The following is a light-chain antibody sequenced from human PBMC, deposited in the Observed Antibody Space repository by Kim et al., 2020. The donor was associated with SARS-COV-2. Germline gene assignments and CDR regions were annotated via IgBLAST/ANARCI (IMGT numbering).Light chain of an antibody. CDR2: EVF. Sequence: QSALTQPRSVSGSPGQSVTISCTGTSSDVGGYNYVSWYQQHPGKAPRLMIFEVFQRPSGVPARLSGSKSGNTASLTISALQAEDEAYYYCCSYAGSYTWVFGGGTQLTVL. V-gene: IGLV2-11*01. CDR3: CSYAGSYTWV. J-gene: IGLJ3*02. CDR1: SSDVGGYNY.